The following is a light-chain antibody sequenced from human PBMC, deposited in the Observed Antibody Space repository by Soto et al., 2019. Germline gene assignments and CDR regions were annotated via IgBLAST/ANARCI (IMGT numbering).Light chain of an antibody. V-gene: IGKV1-39*01. Sequence: TQMTQYISYLSASVGDRVTITCGASQSINSYLNWYPPKPRKAPKLLIYAASSLQSGVPSRFSGSGSGNDFILTISSLQPEDGATDYGQQTYSTPLPFGGGTKVDIK. CDR3: QQTYSTPLP. CDR1: QSINSY. CDR2: AAS. J-gene: IGKJ4*01.